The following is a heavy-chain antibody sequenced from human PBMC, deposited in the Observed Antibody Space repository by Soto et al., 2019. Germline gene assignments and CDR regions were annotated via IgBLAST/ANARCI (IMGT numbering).Heavy chain of an antibody. CDR3: ITMNGFQTSRDY. CDR2: IKSEADGGTT. Sequence: DVQLVESGGDLVQPGGSLTLSCTASGLTVTNAWMNWVRQSPGKRLEWVGLIKSEADGGTTAYAAPVKDRFTISRDDSENPPYLQINSLETVDSAVYYCITMNGFQTSRDYWGQGTLVTVSS. V-gene: IGHV3-15*07. CDR1: GLTVTNAW. D-gene: IGHD3-3*01. J-gene: IGHJ4*02.